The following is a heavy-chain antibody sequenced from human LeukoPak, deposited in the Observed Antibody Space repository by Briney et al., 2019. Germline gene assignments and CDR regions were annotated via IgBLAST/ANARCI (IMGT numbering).Heavy chain of an antibody. CDR3: ARGPPYFANYDFWSGYYNFDY. D-gene: IGHD3-3*01. CDR1: GFTFSSYS. Sequence: GGSLRLSCAASGFTFSSYSMNWVRQAPGKGLEWVSYISSSSSTIYYADSVKGRFTIPRDNAKNPLYLQMNSLRAEDTAVYYCARGPPYFANYDFWSGYYNFDYWGQGTLVTVSS. V-gene: IGHV3-48*01. CDR2: ISSSSSTI. J-gene: IGHJ4*02.